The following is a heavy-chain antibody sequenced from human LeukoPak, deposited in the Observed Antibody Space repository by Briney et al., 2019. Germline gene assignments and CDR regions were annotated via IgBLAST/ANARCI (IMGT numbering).Heavy chain of an antibody. CDR1: GFKFSSYG. J-gene: IGHJ6*03. Sequence: SGGSLRLSCAASGFKFSSYGMHWVRQAPGKGLEWVAFIRYDGSNEYYADSVKGRFTISRDNSKNTLYLQMGSLRAEDTAVYYCAKVAAAATYYYYHMDVWGKGTTVTVS. CDR2: IRYDGSNE. V-gene: IGHV3-30*02. D-gene: IGHD2-15*01. CDR3: AKVAAAATYYYYHMDV.